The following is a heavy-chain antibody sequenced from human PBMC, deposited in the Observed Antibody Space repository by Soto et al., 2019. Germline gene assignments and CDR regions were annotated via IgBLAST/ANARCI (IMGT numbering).Heavy chain of an antibody. J-gene: IGHJ4*02. V-gene: IGHV3-21*01. Sequence: PGGSLRLSGAASGFTFISYSMNWVRQAPGKGLEGVSSISSSSSYIYYADSVKGRFTSSRDNAKNSLYLQMNSLRAEDTAVYYCARNPSGWYVYWGQGTLVTVSS. CDR2: ISSSSSYI. CDR3: ARNPSGWYVY. CDR1: GFTFISYS. D-gene: IGHD6-19*01.